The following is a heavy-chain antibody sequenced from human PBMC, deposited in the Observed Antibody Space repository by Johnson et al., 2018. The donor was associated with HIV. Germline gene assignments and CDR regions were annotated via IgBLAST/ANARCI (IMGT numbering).Heavy chain of an antibody. V-gene: IGHV3-30*04. D-gene: IGHD3-10*01. CDR3: ATELLRTEHDAFDI. Sequence: QVQLVESGGGVVQPGRSLRLSCAASGFTFSSYAMHWVRQAPGKGLEWVAVISYDGSNKYYADSVKGRFTISRDNSKNTLYLQMNSLRAEDTAVYYCATELLRTEHDAFDIRGQGTLVTVSS. CDR1: GFTFSSYA. J-gene: IGHJ3*02. CDR2: ISYDGSNK.